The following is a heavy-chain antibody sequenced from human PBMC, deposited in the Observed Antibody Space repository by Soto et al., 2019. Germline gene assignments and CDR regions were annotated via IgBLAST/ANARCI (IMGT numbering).Heavy chain of an antibody. CDR2: ISANNGNT. CDR3: ARDRGSYALDY. D-gene: IGHD2-15*01. J-gene: IGHJ4*02. V-gene: IGHV1-18*01. CDR1: GYTFTNYG. Sequence: QVQLVQSGAEVKKPGASVKVSCKASGYTFTNYGISWVRQAPGQGLEWMGLISANNGNTNYEQKLQGRVTMTTDTTTRTAYMELRSLRSDDTAVNYCARDRGSYALDYWGQGTLVTVSS.